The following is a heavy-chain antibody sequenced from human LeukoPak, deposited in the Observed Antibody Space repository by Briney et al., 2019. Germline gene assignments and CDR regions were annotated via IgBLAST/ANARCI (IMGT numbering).Heavy chain of an antibody. CDR1: GFTFSSHA. J-gene: IGHJ6*02. Sequence: GGSLRLSCAASGFTFSSHAMGWVRQAPGKGLEWASSIIANGGSTYYGDSVKGRFTISRDNSKNTLYLQMNSLRAEDTAVYYCAKDGGGSLEWLPPMDVWGQGTMVTVS. D-gene: IGHD3-3*01. CDR3: AKDGGGSLEWLPPMDV. CDR2: IIANGGST. V-gene: IGHV3-23*01.